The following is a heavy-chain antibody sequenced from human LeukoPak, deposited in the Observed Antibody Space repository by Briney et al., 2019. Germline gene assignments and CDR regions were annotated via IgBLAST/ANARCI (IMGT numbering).Heavy chain of an antibody. Sequence: PGGSLRLSCAASGFTFSDAWMSWVRQAPGKGLEWVGLIKTKTDGGTTDYAAPVKGRFTISRDDSQTTLFLQLNSLKTEDTAVYYCIAGGEQLDHWGQGTLVTVSS. D-gene: IGHD6-13*01. CDR3: IAGGEQLDH. CDR2: IKTKTDGGTT. J-gene: IGHJ4*02. CDR1: GFTFSDAW. V-gene: IGHV3-15*01.